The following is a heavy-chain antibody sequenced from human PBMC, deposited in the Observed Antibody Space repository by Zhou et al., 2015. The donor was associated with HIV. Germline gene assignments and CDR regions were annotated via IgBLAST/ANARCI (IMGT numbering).Heavy chain of an antibody. Sequence: QVLLVQSGAEVKKPGSSVKVSCEASGGTFNNYAVSWVRQAPGQGLEWMGAIIPIFGTVKYAQKFQGRVTLTADRSTNTAYMEMRSLRSEDTAVYYCARGRRDGYKGSYHWGQGTLVTVSS. CDR2: IIPIFGTV. CDR3: ARGRRDGYKGSYH. J-gene: IGHJ4*02. D-gene: IGHD5-24*01. V-gene: IGHV1-69*06. CDR1: GGTFNNYA.